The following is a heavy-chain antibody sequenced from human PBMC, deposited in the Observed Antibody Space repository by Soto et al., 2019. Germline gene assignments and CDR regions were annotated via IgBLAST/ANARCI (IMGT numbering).Heavy chain of an antibody. CDR3: ARYSSPSCNPAYCFDY. D-gene: IGHD2-2*01. CDR2: IYYSGST. Sequence: SETLSLTCAVSGGSISNYFWSWIRQPPGKGLEWIGYIYYSGSTTYNPSLGSRVAISVDTSKNQFSLNLHSVTAADTAVYYCARYSSPSCNPAYCFDYWGQGTLVTVSS. J-gene: IGHJ4*02. CDR1: GGSISNYF. V-gene: IGHV4-59*01.